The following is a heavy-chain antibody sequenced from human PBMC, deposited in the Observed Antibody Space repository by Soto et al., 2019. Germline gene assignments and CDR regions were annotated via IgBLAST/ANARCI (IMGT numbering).Heavy chain of an antibody. J-gene: IGHJ4*02. Sequence: LRLSCAASGFTFTRYSMNWVRQAPGKGLEWVSSISSTTNYIYYGDSMKGRFTISRDNAKNSLYLEMNSLRAEDTAVYYCARESEDLTSNFDYWGQGTLVTAPQ. CDR1: GFTFTRYS. V-gene: IGHV3-21*06. CDR2: ISSTTNYI. CDR3: ARESEDLTSNFDY.